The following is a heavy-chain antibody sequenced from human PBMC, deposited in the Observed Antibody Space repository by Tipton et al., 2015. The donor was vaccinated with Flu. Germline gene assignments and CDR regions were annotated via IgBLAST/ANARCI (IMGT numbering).Heavy chain of an antibody. D-gene: IGHD3-10*01. CDR1: GFTFSSYA. Sequence: GSLRLSCAASGFTFSSYAMSWVRQAPGKGLEWVSAISGSGGSTYYADSVKGRFTISRDNSKNTLYLQMNSLRAEDTAVYYCAKGLGDYYAGGKALYYYYYMDVWGKGTTVTVSS. J-gene: IGHJ6*03. CDR2: ISGSGGST. CDR3: AKGLGDYYAGGKALYYYYYMDV. V-gene: IGHV3-23*01.